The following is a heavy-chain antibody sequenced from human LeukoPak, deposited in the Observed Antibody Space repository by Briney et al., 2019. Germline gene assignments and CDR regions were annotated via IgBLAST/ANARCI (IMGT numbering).Heavy chain of an antibody. CDR1: GFTFSSYA. CDR3: AKPGDCSGGSCYSGY. Sequence: GGSLRLSCAASGFTFSSYAMSWVRQAPGKGLGWVSAISGSGGSTYYADSVKGRFTISRDNSKNTLYLQMNSLRAEDTAVYYCAKPGDCSGGSCYSGYWGQGTLVTVSS. CDR2: ISGSGGST. V-gene: IGHV3-23*01. D-gene: IGHD2-15*01. J-gene: IGHJ4*02.